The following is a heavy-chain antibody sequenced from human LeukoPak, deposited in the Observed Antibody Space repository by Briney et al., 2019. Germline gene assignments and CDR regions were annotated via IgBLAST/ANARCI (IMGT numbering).Heavy chain of an antibody. V-gene: IGHV3-21*01. J-gene: IGHJ4*02. CDR3: ARSNYYGSGSFYLN. Sequence: RGSLRLSCVASRFSLSTYTMNWVRQAPGKGLEWVSCIVGSSGTSKFYVDSVKGRFTISRDNAENSLYLQMNSVSADDTAIYYCARSNYYGSGSFYLNWGQGTLVTVSS. CDR1: RFSLSTYT. D-gene: IGHD3-10*01. CDR2: IVGSSGTSK.